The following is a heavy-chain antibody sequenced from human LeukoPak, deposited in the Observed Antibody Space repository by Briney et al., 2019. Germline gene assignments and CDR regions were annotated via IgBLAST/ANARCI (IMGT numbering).Heavy chain of an antibody. CDR1: GFTFSSYS. V-gene: IGHV3-21*01. D-gene: IGHD1-26*01. CDR3: ASAVGATTRNY. CDR2: ISSSSSYI. J-gene: IGHJ4*02. Sequence: PGGSLRLSCAASGFTFSSYSMNWVRQAPGKGLEWVSSISSSSSYIYYADSVKGRFTISRDNAKNSPYLQMNSLRAEDTAVYYCASAVGATTRNYWGQGTLVTVSS.